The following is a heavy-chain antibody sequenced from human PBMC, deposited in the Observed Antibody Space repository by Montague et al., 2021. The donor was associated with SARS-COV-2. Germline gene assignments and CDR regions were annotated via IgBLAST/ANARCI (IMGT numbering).Heavy chain of an antibody. V-gene: IGHV4-59*08. CDR2: VFYNKGT. CDR1: GVSVTDYY. CDR3: VRHPHYDGLNGPPDF. J-gene: IGHJ4*02. D-gene: IGHD3-9*01. Sequence: SETLSLTCTVSGVSVTDYYWSWIRQPPGKGLEWVGYVFYNKGTNFNPSLKSRVAISVDTSKNQFSLRLTSVTAADTAFYHCVRHPHYDGLNGPPDFWDRGALVTVSS.